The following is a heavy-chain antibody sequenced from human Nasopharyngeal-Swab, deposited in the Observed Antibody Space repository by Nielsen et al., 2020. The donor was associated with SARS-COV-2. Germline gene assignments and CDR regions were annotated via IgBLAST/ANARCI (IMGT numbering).Heavy chain of an antibody. V-gene: IGHV5-10-1*01. D-gene: IGHD3-3*01. CDR3: TWGRFLEWIPADY. CDR1: GYSFTSYW. CDR2: IDPSDSYT. J-gene: IGHJ4*02. Sequence: GESLKISCKGSGYSFTSYWISWVRQMPGKGLEWMGRIDPSDSYTNYSPSFQGHVTISADKSISTAYLQWSSLKASDTAMYYCTWGRFLEWIPADYWGQGTLVTVSS.